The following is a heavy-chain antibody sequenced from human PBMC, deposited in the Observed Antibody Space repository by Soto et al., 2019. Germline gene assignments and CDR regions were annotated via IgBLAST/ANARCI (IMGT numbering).Heavy chain of an antibody. Sequence: PGGSLRLSCAASGLTVSSNYMSWVRQAPGKGLEWVSVIYSNGNTYYADSVKGRFTISRDNSKNTVYLQMNSLRAEDTAVYYCAREKTPALYLGMDVWGQGTTVTVSS. J-gene: IGHJ6*02. CDR2: IYSNGNT. CDR1: GLTVSSNY. V-gene: IGHV3-66*01. CDR3: AREKTPALYLGMDV. D-gene: IGHD2-15*01.